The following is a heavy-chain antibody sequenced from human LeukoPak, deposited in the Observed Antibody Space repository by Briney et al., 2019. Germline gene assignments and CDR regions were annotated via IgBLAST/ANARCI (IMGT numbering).Heavy chain of an antibody. J-gene: IGHJ6*04. Sequence: TGGSLRLSCAASGFTFSSYAMHWVRQAPGKGLEWVAVISYDGSNKYYADSVKGRFTISRDNSKNTLYLQMNSLRAEDTAVYYCARDYDILTGRSGDHYWDVDVWGKGTTVTVSS. D-gene: IGHD3-9*01. CDR2: ISYDGSNK. CDR1: GFTFSSYA. CDR3: ARDYDILTGRSGDHYWDVDV. V-gene: IGHV3-30-3*01.